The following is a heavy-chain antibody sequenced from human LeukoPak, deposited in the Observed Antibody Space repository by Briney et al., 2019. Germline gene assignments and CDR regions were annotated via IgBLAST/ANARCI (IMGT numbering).Heavy chain of an antibody. Sequence: GGSLRLSCAASGLTVSNNFMSWARQAPGKGLEWVSIIYTGGTTYYGDSVKGRFTISRDNSKNTLYLQMNSLRADDTAVYYCATRARSGYYYGMDVWGQGTTVTVSS. V-gene: IGHV3-66*01. CDR1: GLTVSNNF. CDR3: ATRARSGYYYGMDV. J-gene: IGHJ6*02. CDR2: IYTGGTT. D-gene: IGHD6-6*01.